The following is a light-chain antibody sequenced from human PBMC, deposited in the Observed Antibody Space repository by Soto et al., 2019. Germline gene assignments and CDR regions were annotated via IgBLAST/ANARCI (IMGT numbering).Light chain of an antibody. CDR3: QSYDSSRSGWV. Sequence: QSVLTQPPSVSGAPGQRVTISCTGSSSNIGAGYDVHWYQQLPGTARKLLIYGNSNRPSGVPDRFSGSKSGTSASLAITGLRAEDEADYYCQSYDSSRSGWVFGGGTKLTVL. CDR2: GNS. V-gene: IGLV1-40*01. J-gene: IGLJ3*02. CDR1: SSNIGAGYD.